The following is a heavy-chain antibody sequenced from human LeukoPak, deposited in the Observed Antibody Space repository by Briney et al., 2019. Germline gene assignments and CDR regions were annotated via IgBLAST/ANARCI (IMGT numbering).Heavy chain of an antibody. CDR2: INHSGST. CDR1: GGSFSGYY. D-gene: IGHD2-15*01. Sequence: SETPSLTCAVYGGSFSGYYWSWIRQPPGKGLEWIGEINHSGSTNYNPSLKSRVTISVDTSKNQFSLKLSSVTAADTAVYYCARMRGDIVVVVAATASAFDIWGQGTMVTVSS. CDR3: ARMRGDIVVVVAATASAFDI. J-gene: IGHJ3*02. V-gene: IGHV4-34*01.